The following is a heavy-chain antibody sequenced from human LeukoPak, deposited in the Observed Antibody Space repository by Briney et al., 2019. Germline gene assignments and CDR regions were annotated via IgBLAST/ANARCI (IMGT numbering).Heavy chain of an antibody. V-gene: IGHV1-24*01. J-gene: IGHJ6*03. CDR1: GYTLTELS. D-gene: IGHD6-6*01. CDR3: ATLSSSSSDYYYYMDV. CDR2: FDPEDGET. Sequence: ASVKVSCKVSGYTLTELSMHWVRQAPGKGLEWMGGFDPEDGETIYAQKFQGRVTMTEDTSTDTAYMELSSLRSEDTAVYYCATLSSSSSDYYYYMDVWGKGTRVTVSS.